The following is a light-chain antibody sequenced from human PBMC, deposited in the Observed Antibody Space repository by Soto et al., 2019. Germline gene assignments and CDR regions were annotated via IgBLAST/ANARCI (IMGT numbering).Light chain of an antibody. V-gene: IGKV1-5*03. CDR1: QTISSW. J-gene: IGKJ1*01. CDR2: KAS. Sequence: DIQMTQSPSTLSASVGDRVTITCRASQTISSWLARYQQKPGKAPKLLIYKASTLKSGVPSRFSGSGSGTEFTLTISSLQPDDFATYYCQHYNSYSEAVGQGTKVDIK. CDR3: QHYNSYSEA.